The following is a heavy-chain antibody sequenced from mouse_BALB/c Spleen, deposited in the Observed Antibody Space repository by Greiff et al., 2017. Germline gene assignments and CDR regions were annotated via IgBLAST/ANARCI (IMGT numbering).Heavy chain of an antibody. V-gene: IGHV1S81*02. Sequence: QVQLQQSGAELVKPGASVKLSCTASGYTFTSYWMHWVKQRPGQGLEWIGEINPSNGRTNYNEKFKSKATLTVDKSSSTAYMQLSSLTSEDSAVYYCATLHFYFDYWGQGTTLTVSS. D-gene: IGHD1-2*01. CDR2: INPSNGRT. CDR3: ATLHFYFDY. CDR1: GYTFTSYW. J-gene: IGHJ2*01.